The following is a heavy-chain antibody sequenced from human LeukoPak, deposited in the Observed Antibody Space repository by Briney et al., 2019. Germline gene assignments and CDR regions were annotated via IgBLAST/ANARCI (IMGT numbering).Heavy chain of an antibody. V-gene: IGHV4-39*07. Sequence: PSETLSLTCTVSGGSISSGSYYWGWIRQPPGKGLEWIGSIYYSGSTYYNPSLKSRVTISVDTSKNQFSLKLSSVTAADTAVYYCARVGGDWVEDAFDIWGQGTMVTVSS. CDR2: IYYSGST. CDR1: GGSISSGSYY. CDR3: ARVGGDWVEDAFDI. D-gene: IGHD2-21*02. J-gene: IGHJ3*02.